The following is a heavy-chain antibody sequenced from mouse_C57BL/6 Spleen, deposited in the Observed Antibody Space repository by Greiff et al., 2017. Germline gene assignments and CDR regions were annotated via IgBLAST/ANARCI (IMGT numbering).Heavy chain of an antibody. CDR2: ISSGGDYI. CDR1: GFTFSSYA. J-gene: IGHJ4*01. Sequence: EVQLVESGEGLVKPGGSLKLSCAASGFTFSSYAMSWVRQTPEKRLEWVAYISSGGDYIYYADTVKGRFTISRDNARNTLYLQMSSLKSEDTAMYYCTRESYYSNYVLLAMDYWGQGTSVTVSS. CDR3: TRESYYSNYVLLAMDY. V-gene: IGHV5-9-1*02. D-gene: IGHD2-5*01.